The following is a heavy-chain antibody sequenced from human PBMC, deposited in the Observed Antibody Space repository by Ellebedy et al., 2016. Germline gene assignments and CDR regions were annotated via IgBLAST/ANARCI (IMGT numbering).Heavy chain of an antibody. CDR2: INAGNGNT. V-gene: IGHV1-18*01. CDR3: ARDLRWLRPRFDY. Sequence: ASVKVSXXASGYPFTSYGISWVRQAPGQGLEWMGWINAGNGNTKYSQKFQGRVTITRDTSASTAYMELRSLRSDDTAVYYCARDLRWLRPRFDYWGQGTLVTVSS. D-gene: IGHD5-12*01. J-gene: IGHJ4*02. CDR1: GYPFTSYG.